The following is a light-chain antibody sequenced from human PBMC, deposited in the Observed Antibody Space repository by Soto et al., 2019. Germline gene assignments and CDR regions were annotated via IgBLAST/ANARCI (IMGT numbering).Light chain of an antibody. J-gene: IGKJ1*01. Sequence: IQVTQSPSSLSASVGDRVTITCRASQSISSWLAWYQQKPGKAPKLLIYDASSLESGVPSRFSGSGSGTEFTLTISSLQPDDFATYYCQQYNSYSWTFGQGTKVDIK. V-gene: IGKV1-5*01. CDR2: DAS. CDR3: QQYNSYSWT. CDR1: QSISSW.